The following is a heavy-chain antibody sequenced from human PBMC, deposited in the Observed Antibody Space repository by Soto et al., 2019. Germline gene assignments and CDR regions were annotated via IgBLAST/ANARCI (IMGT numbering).Heavy chain of an antibody. CDR3: ARDQLEGNWFDP. CDR2: IYHSGST. CDR1: GGSISSGGYS. J-gene: IGHJ5*02. D-gene: IGHD1-1*01. Sequence: QLQLQESGSGLVRPSQTLSLTCAVSGGSISSGGYSWNWIRQPPGKGLEWIGYIYHSGSTLYNPALKSRVTVSVDKSKNQFPLKRTAVTAADTAVYYCARDQLEGNWFDPWGQGTLVTVSS. V-gene: IGHV4-30-2*01.